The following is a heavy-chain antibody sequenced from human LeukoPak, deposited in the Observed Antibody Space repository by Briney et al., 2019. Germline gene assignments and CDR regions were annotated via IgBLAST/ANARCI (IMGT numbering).Heavy chain of an antibody. J-gene: IGHJ4*02. CDR3: ARYCSGGSCYYNYFDY. CDR1: GGSISSGGYS. D-gene: IGHD2-15*01. V-gene: IGHV4-30-2*01. Sequence: PSQTLSLTCAVSGGSISSGGYSWSWIRQPPGKGLEWFGYIYHSGSTYYNPSLKSRVTISVDRSKNQFSLKLSSVTAADTAVYYCARYCSGGSCYYNYFDYWGQGTLVTVSS. CDR2: IYHSGST.